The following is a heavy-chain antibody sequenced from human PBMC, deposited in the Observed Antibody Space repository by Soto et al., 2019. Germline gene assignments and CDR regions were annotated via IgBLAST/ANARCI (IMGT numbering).Heavy chain of an antibody. D-gene: IGHD1-1*01. Sequence: GGSLRLSCAASGFTFSSYAMSWVRQAPGKGLEWVSAISGSGGSTYYADSVKGRFTISRDNSKNTLYLQMNSLRAEDTAVYYCAKELGNWNDVSYAFDIWGQGTMVTVSS. CDR2: ISGSGGST. CDR3: AKELGNWNDVSYAFDI. J-gene: IGHJ3*02. CDR1: GFTFSSYA. V-gene: IGHV3-23*01.